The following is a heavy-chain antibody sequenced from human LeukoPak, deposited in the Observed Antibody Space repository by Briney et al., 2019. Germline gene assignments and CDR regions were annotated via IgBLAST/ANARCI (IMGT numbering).Heavy chain of an antibody. J-gene: IGHJ3*02. CDR3: ARGGSIFGVVIGTDAFDI. V-gene: IGHV3-11*01. CDR2: ISSSGSTI. CDR1: GFTFSDYY. Sequence: GGSLRLSCAASGFTFSDYYMSWIRQAPGKGLEWVSYISSSGSTIYYADSVKGRFTISRDNAKNSLYLQMSSLRSEDTAVYYCARGGSIFGVVIGTDAFDIWGQGTMVTVSS. D-gene: IGHD3-3*01.